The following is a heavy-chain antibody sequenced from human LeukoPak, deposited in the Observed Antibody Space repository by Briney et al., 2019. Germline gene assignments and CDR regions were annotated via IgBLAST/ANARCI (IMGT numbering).Heavy chain of an antibody. CDR2: ISGSGGST. CDR1: GFTFSSYA. J-gene: IGHJ4*02. D-gene: IGHD3-22*01. CDR3: AKVTRGSGDYYDSSGSFDY. Sequence: GGSLRLSCVASGFTFSSYAMSWVRQAPGKGLEWVSAISGSGGSTYYADSVKGRFTISRGNSKNTLYLQMNSLRAEDTAVYYCAKVTRGSGDYYDSSGSFDYWGQGTLVTVSS. V-gene: IGHV3-23*01.